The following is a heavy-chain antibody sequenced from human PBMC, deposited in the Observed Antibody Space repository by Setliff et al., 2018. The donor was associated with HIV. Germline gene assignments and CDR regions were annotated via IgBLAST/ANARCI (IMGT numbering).Heavy chain of an antibody. CDR2: IYTSGSP. Sequence: SETLSLTCSVSGGSVNSGNYHWAWIRQPAGKGLEWIGHIYTSGSPHYKSSLTSRLTISLYTSRNQFSLKLTSVTAADSATYYCARWVYNSAWSLDYWGQGTLVTVSS. D-gene: IGHD6-19*01. CDR3: ARWVYNSAWSLDY. V-gene: IGHV4-61*09. CDR1: GGSVNSGNYH. J-gene: IGHJ4*02.